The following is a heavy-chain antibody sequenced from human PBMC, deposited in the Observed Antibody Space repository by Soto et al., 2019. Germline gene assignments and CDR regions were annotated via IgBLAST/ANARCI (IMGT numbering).Heavy chain of an antibody. D-gene: IGHD2-8*01. Sequence: GGSLRLSCSASGFTFSSYWMSWVRQAPGKGLEWVANIKQDGSDKDYVDSVNGRFTISRDNAKNSLYLQMNSLRAEDTAVYYCARDLTCTNGVCGNYWGQGTLVTVSS. CDR3: ARDLTCTNGVCGNY. CDR2: IKQDGSDK. CDR1: GFTFSSYW. J-gene: IGHJ4*02. V-gene: IGHV3-7*03.